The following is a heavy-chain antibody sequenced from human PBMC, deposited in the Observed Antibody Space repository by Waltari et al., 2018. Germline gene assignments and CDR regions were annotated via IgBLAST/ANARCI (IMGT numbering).Heavy chain of an antibody. CDR2: VTPIFGTA. V-gene: IGHV1-69*01. D-gene: IGHD1-1*01. CDR1: GGTFSSYA. CDR3: ARGPSRRGMATTRSFDY. Sequence: QVQLVQSGAEVKKPGSSVKVSCKASGGTFSSYAIRWVRQAPGQGLEWMGGVTPIFGTANYAQKFQGRVTITADESTSTAYMELSSLRSEDTAVYYCARGPSRRGMATTRSFDYWGQGTLVTVSS. J-gene: IGHJ4*02.